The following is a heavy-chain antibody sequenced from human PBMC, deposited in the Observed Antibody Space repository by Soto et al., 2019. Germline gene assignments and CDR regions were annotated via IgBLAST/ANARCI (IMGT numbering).Heavy chain of an antibody. CDR2: ISSSSSTI. J-gene: IGHJ3*02. V-gene: IGHV3-48*01. D-gene: IGHD2-2*01. CDR1: GFTFSSYS. CDR3: ARDPQCSSTSCYLGRIGAFDI. Sequence: EVQLVESGGGLVQPGGSLRLSCAASGFTFSSYSMNWVRQAPGKGLEWVSYISSSSSTIYYADSVKGRFTISRDNAKNTLYLQMNSLRAEDTAVYYCARDPQCSSTSCYLGRIGAFDIWGQGTMVTVSS.